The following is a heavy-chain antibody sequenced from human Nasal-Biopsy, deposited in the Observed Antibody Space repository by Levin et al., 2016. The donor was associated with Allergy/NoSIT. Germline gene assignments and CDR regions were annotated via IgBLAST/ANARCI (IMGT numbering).Heavy chain of an antibody. D-gene: IGHD1-26*01. J-gene: IGHJ4*02. Sequence: GGSLRLSCVVSGFTFSSYWMHWVRQAPGKGLEWVAIMSQDGSEKNYVDSVRGRFTISRDNAKNSFYLQMNSLSDEDTAVYYCTKWARGHSEFDYWGQGTLVTVSS. CDR3: TKWARGHSEFDY. CDR2: MSQDGSEK. V-gene: IGHV3-7*03. CDR1: GFTFSSYW.